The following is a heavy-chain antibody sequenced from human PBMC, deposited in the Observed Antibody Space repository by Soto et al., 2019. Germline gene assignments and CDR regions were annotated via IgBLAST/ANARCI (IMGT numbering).Heavy chain of an antibody. V-gene: IGHV3-33*01. J-gene: IGHJ6*02. CDR2: IWYDGSNK. D-gene: IGHD3-16*02. CDR1: GFTFSNYG. CDR3: ARVPEAKIVGYYGMDV. Sequence: GGSLRLSCAASGFTFSNYGMHWVRQAPGKGLEWVAIIWYDGSNKYYADSVKGRFTISRDNSKNTLYLQMNSLRAEDTAVYYCARVPEAKIVGYYGMDVWGQGTMVTVFS.